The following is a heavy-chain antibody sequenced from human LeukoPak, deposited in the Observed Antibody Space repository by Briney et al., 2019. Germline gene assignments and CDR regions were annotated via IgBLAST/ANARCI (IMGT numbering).Heavy chain of an antibody. CDR3: ARGPFGELLVEYYYYYGMDV. Sequence: PGGSPRFSCAASGFTFSSYAMHWVRQAPGKGLEWVAVISYDGSNKYYADSVKGRFTISRDNSKNTLYLQMNSLRAEDTAVYYCARGPFGELLVEYYYYYGMDVWGQGTTVTVSS. J-gene: IGHJ6*02. CDR1: GFTFSSYA. V-gene: IGHV3-30-3*01. D-gene: IGHD3-10*01. CDR2: ISYDGSNK.